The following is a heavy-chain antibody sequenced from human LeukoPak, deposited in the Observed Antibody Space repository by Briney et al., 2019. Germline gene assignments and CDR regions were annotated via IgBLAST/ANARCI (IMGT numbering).Heavy chain of an antibody. Sequence: PGGSLRLSCAASGFSFSTYSMNWVRQAPGKGLEWVSYISSGSSTIYYADSVKGRFTISRDNAKNSPYLQMNSLRDEDTAVYYCARDSVGDNYWGQGTLVTVSS. D-gene: IGHD1-26*01. CDR3: ARDSVGDNY. V-gene: IGHV3-48*02. CDR2: ISSGSSTI. J-gene: IGHJ4*02. CDR1: GFSFSTYS.